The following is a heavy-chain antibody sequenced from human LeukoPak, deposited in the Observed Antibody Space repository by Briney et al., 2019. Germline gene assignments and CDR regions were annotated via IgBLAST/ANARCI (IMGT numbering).Heavy chain of an antibody. D-gene: IGHD3-10*01. V-gene: IGHV3-7*01. J-gene: IGHJ4*02. Sequence: GGSLTLSCVASGFTFSSYWMTWVRQAPGKGREWVGNMRQEGNEKYYVDSVRGRFTIARDNAKTSLYLHMNSRRAEDTAVYYCATDRRGSNDYWGQGTLVTVSS. CDR3: ATDRRGSNDY. CDR1: GFTFSSYW. CDR2: MRQEGNEK.